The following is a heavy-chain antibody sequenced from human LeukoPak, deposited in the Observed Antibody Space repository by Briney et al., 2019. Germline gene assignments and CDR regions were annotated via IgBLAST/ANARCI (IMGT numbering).Heavy chain of an antibody. Sequence: SETLSLTCTVSGGSISSYYWSWIRQPPGKGLEWIGYIYYSGSTNYNPSLKSRVTISVDTSKNQFSLKLSSVTAADTAVYYCARRTSPAWFDPWGQGTLVTVSS. J-gene: IGHJ5*02. CDR2: IYYSGST. CDR3: ARRTSPAWFDP. D-gene: IGHD6-6*01. CDR1: GGSISSYY. V-gene: IGHV4-59*01.